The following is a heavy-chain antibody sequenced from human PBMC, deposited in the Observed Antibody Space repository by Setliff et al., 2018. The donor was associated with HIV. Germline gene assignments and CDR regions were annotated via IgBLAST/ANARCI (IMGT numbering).Heavy chain of an antibody. Sequence: PGGSLRLSCAASGFTFSSYAMSWVRQAPGKGLEWVSSFSAAGFNTYYADSVKGRFTISRDNAKNSLFLQMNSLRAEDTAVYYCVRGHTTVTPGYWGQGTLVTVSS. CDR1: GFTFSSYA. CDR2: FSAAGFNT. CDR3: VRGHTTVTPGY. D-gene: IGHD4-17*01. J-gene: IGHJ4*02. V-gene: IGHV3-23*01.